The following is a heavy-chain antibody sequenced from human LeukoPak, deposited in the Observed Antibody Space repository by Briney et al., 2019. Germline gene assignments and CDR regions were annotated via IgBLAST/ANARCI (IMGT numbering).Heavy chain of an antibody. CDR1: GGSISSSSYY. CDR2: IYYSGST. CDR3: ARDGDGWLATSAPYYFDY. D-gene: IGHD5-24*01. Sequence: SETLSLTCAVYGGSISSSSYYWGWIRQPPGKGLEWIGSIYYSGSTYYNPSLKSGVTISVDTSKNQFSLKLSSVTAADTAVYYCARDGDGWLATSAPYYFDYWGQGTLVTISS. J-gene: IGHJ4*02. V-gene: IGHV4-39*07.